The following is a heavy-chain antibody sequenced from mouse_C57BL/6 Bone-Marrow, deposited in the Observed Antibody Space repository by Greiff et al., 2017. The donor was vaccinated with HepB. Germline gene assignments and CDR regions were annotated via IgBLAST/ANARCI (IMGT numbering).Heavy chain of an antibody. CDR3: ARGGYGKDY. V-gene: IGHV5-4*03. J-gene: IGHJ2*01. D-gene: IGHD2-10*02. CDR1: GFTFSSYA. CDR2: ISAGGSYT. Sequence: EVKLMESGGGLVKPGGSLKLSCAASGFTFSSYAMSWVRQTPEKRLEWVATISAGGSYTYYPDNVKGRFTISRNNAKNNLYLQMSHLKSEDTAMYYCARGGYGKDYWGQGTTLTVSS.